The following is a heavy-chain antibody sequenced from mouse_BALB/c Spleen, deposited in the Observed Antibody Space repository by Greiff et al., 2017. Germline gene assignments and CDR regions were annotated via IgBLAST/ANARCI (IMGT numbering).Heavy chain of an antibody. Sequence: VKLQESGPGLVAPSQSLSITCTVSGFSLTSYGVHWVRQPPGKGLEWLGVIWAGGSTNYNSALMSRLSISKDNSKSQVFLKMNSLQTDDTAMYYCARVPTGTFYAMDYWGQGTSVTVSS. D-gene: IGHD4-1*02. J-gene: IGHJ4*01. CDR1: GFSLTSYG. CDR3: ARVPTGTFYAMDY. CDR2: IWAGGST. V-gene: IGHV2-9*02.